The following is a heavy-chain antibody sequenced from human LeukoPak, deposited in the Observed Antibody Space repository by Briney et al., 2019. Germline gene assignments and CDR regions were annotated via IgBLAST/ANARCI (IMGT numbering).Heavy chain of an antibody. Sequence: WASVKVSCKASGYTFTSYDINWVRQATGQGLEWMGWMNPNSGNAGYAQKFQGRVTMTRNTSISTAYMELSNLRPEDTAVYYCARDGSGTYWAYYNWFDPWGQGTLVTVSS. J-gene: IGHJ5*02. CDR2: MNPNSGNA. D-gene: IGHD3-10*01. V-gene: IGHV1-8*01. CDR3: ARDGSGTYWAYYNWFDP. CDR1: GYTFTSYD.